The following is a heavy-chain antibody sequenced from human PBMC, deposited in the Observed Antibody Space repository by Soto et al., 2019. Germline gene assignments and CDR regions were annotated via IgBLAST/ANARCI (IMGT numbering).Heavy chain of an antibody. J-gene: IGHJ3*02. Sequence: GGSLRLSCAASGFPFTSSEMNWVRQAPGKGLEWVSYISNSGNTIYYAGSVKGRFTISRDNAKNSLYLQMNSLRAEDTAVYYCARPYGSVDAFDIWGQGTMVTVSS. V-gene: IGHV3-48*03. CDR2: ISNSGNTI. D-gene: IGHD3-10*01. CDR3: ARPYGSVDAFDI. CDR1: GFPFTSSE.